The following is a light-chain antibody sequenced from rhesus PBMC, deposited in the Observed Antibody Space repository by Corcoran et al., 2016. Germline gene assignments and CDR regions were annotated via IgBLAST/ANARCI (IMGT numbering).Light chain of an antibody. V-gene: IGKV1-28*02. Sequence: DIQMTQSPSSLSASVGDTVTITCRASQGISSYLNWFQQQPGKAPKLLIYAASSLESGVPSRFSGSGSGTDFTRTISSLQPEDFATYYCQQYNSLPYSFGQGTKVEIK. CDR1: QGISSY. CDR2: AAS. CDR3: QQYNSLPYS. J-gene: IGKJ2*01.